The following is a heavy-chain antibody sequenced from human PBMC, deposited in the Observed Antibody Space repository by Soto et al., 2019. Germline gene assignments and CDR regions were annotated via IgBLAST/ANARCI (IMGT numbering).Heavy chain of an antibody. CDR2: ISGSGGST. CDR1: GFTLSSYA. J-gene: IGHJ4*02. V-gene: IGHV3-23*01. CDR3: AKAAGTPFGVVILYYFDY. D-gene: IGHD3-3*01. Sequence: GGSLRLSCAASGFTLSSYAMSWVRQAPGKGLEWVSAISGSGGSTYYADSVKGRFTISRDNSKNTLYLQMNSLRAEDTAVYYCAKAAGTPFGVVILYYFDYWGQGTLVTVSS.